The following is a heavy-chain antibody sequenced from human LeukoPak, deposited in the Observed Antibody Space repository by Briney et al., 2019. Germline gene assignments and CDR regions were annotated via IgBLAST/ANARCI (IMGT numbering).Heavy chain of an antibody. J-gene: IGHJ5*02. V-gene: IGHV3-66*03. CDR3: ARDRAATQDWVEFDP. D-gene: IGHD2-15*01. CDR1: GFSVTNYY. Sequence: GGSLRLSCAVSGFSVTNYYMSWVRQAPGKGLEWVSLIRGSGETFYADSVKGRFIISRDDSKNTVYLQMNSLRVEDTAVYFGARDRAATQDWVEFDPWGQGTLVTVSS. CDR2: IRGSGET.